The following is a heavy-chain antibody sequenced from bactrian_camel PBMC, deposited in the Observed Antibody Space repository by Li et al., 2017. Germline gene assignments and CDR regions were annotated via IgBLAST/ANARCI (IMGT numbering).Heavy chain of an antibody. V-gene: IGHV3S55*01. D-gene: IGHD3*01. CDR2: ISKLHLT. CDR1: TLTDLC. Sequence: HVQLVESGGGSVQTTGSLRLSCAASTLTDLCMAWFRQAPGNEREGVAYISKLHLTTYEDSVKGRFTTSRNNAKNTMYLQMVNLKPEDTALYYCATGLRSFSGDRGQGTQVTVS. J-gene: IGHJ4*01.